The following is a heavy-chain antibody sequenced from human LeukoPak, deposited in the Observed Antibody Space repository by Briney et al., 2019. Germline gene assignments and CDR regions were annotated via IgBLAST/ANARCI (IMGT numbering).Heavy chain of an antibody. Sequence: GGSLRLSCAASGFTFSSYSMNWVRQAPGKGLEWVSSISSSSSYIYYADSVKGRFTISRDNAKNSLYLQMNSLRAEDTAVYYCAREVGSGSYYLVGPYYFDYWGQGTLVTVSS. D-gene: IGHD3-10*01. CDR2: ISSSSSYI. CDR3: AREVGSGSYYLVGPYYFDY. V-gene: IGHV3-21*01. J-gene: IGHJ4*02. CDR1: GFTFSSYS.